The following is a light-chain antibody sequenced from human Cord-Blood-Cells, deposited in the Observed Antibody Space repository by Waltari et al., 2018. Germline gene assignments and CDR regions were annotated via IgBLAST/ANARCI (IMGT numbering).Light chain of an antibody. CDR1: SSDVGGYNY. J-gene: IGLJ2*01. CDR3: CSYAGSYTV. V-gene: IGLV2-11*01. CDR2: DVS. Sequence: QSALTQPRSVSGSPGQSVTISCTGTSSDVGGYNYVSWYQQHPGKAPKLMIYDVSKRPAVVPDRCSGSKSCNTASLTISGLQAEDEADYYCCSYAGSYTVFGGGTKLTVL.